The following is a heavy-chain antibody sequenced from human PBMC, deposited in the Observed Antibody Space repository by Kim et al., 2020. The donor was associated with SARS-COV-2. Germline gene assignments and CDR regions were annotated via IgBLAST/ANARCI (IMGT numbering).Heavy chain of an antibody. CDR1: GGTFSSYA. CDR2: IIPIFGTA. Sequence: SVKVSCKASGGTFSSYAISWVRQAPGQGLEWMGGIIPIFGTANYAQKFQGRVTITADEYTSTAYMELSSLRSEDTAVYYCARDDGPHPLYSGHDSYYYYGMDVWGQGTTVTVSS. V-gene: IGHV1-69*13. J-gene: IGHJ6*02. D-gene: IGHD5-12*01. CDR3: ARDDGPHPLYSGHDSYYYYGMDV.